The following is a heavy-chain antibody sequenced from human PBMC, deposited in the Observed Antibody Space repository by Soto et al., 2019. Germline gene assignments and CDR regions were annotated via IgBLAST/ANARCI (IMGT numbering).Heavy chain of an antibody. CDR2: IIPIFGTA. CDR3: ASFFSGRQQLVPGYYYYGMDV. V-gene: IGHV1-69*13. CDR1: GGTFSSYA. Sequence: SVRVSCKASGGTFSSYAISWVRQAPGQGLEWMGGIIPIFGTANYAQKFQGRVTITADESTSTAYMELSSLRPEDTAVYYCASFFSGRQQLVPGYYYYGMDVWGQGTTVTVSS. D-gene: IGHD6-13*01. J-gene: IGHJ6*02.